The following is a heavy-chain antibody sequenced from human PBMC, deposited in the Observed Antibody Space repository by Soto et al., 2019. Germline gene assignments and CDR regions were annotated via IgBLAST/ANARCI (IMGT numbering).Heavy chain of an antibody. CDR2: IFHSETT. Sequence: QMRLQESGPGLVKPSGTLSLACAVSGASVSSDNWWSWVRQPPGKGLEWIGGIFHSETTNYNPSLKSRATISVDKSKNQFSLTLTSVTAADTAVYYCAKNGWYSADIWGQGTMVTVSS. J-gene: IGHJ3*02. CDR3: AKNGWYSADI. D-gene: IGHD6-19*01. CDR1: GASVSSDNW. V-gene: IGHV4-4*02.